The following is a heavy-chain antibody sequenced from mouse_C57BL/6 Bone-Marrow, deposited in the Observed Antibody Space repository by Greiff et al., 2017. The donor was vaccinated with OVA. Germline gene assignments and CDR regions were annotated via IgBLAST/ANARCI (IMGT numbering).Heavy chain of an antibody. CDR2: INPNNGGT. Sequence: EVQLQQSGPELVKPGASVKISCKASGYTFTDYYMNWVKQSHGKSLEWIGDINPNNGGTSYNQKFKGKATLTVDKSSSTAYMELRSLTSEDSAVYYCARRGKWPYWGQGTSVTVSS. J-gene: IGHJ4*01. CDR1: GYTFTDYY. V-gene: IGHV1-26*01. CDR3: ARRGKWPY.